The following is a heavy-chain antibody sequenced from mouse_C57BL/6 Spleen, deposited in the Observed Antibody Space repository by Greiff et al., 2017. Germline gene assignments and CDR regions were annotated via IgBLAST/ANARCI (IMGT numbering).Heavy chain of an antibody. CDR3: ARGRADGWFDY. V-gene: IGHV1-66*01. J-gene: IGHJ2*01. D-gene: IGHD3-3*01. Sequence: QVQLQQSGPELVKPGASVKISCKASGYSFTSYYIHWVKQRPGQGLEWIGWIYPGSGNTKYNEKFKGKATLTADTSSSTAYMQLSSLTSEDSAVYYCARGRADGWFDYWGQGTTLTVSS. CDR2: IYPGSGNT. CDR1: GYSFTSYY.